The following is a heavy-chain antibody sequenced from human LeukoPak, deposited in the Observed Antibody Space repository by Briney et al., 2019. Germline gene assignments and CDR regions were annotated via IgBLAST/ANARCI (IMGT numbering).Heavy chain of an antibody. CDR2: INPGTDNT. Sequence: ASVKVSCKASGYTFTSYAMNWVRQAPGQGLEWMGWINPGTDNTKYSQEFQGRVTFTSDTSATTAYMELSSLRSEDMAVYYCARDGGSYSFDYWGQGTLVTVSS. CDR3: ARDGGSYSFDY. CDR1: GYTFTSYA. D-gene: IGHD1-26*01. V-gene: IGHV1-3*03. J-gene: IGHJ4*02.